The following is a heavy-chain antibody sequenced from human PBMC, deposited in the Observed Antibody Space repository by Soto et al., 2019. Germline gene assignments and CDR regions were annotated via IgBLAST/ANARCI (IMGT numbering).Heavy chain of an antibody. D-gene: IGHD3-22*01. CDR1: GYSFTSYW. CDR2: IYPGDSDT. CDR3: ARVYYDSSGYYLKGGYYFDY. Sequence: GESLKISCKGSGYSFTSYWIGWVRQMPGKGLEWMGIIYPGDSDTRYSPSFQGQVTISADKSISTAYLQWSSLKASDTAMYYCARVYYDSSGYYLKGGYYFDYWGQGTLVTASS. V-gene: IGHV5-51*01. J-gene: IGHJ4*02.